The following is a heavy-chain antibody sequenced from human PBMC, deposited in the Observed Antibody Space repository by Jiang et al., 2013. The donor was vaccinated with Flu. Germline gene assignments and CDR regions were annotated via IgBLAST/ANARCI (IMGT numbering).Heavy chain of an antibody. CDR2: ISYDGSNK. Sequence: KGLEWVAVISYDGSNKYYADSVKGRFTISRDNSKNTLYLQMNSLRAEDTAVYYCARDGEIFGAVIIEGMDVWGQGTTVTVSS. D-gene: IGHD3-3*01. CDR3: ARDGEIFGAVIIEGMDV. J-gene: IGHJ6*02. V-gene: IGHV3-30-3*01.